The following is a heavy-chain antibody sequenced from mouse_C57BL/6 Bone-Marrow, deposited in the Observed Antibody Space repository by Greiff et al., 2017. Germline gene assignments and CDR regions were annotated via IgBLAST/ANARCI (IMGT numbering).Heavy chain of an antibody. CDR3: ATVYYGYDAGFAY. J-gene: IGHJ3*01. D-gene: IGHD2-2*01. CDR2: ISYDGSN. CDR1: GYSITSGYY. Sequence: EVKLLESGPCLVKPSQSLSLTCSVTGYSITSGYYWNWIRQFPGNKLEWMGYISYDGSNNYNPSLKNRISITRDTSKNQFFLKLNSLPTEDTATYYCATVYYGYDAGFAYWGQGTLVTVSA. V-gene: IGHV3-6*01.